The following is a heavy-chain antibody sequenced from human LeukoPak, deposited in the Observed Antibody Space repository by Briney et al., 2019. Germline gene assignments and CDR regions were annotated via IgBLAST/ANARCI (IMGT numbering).Heavy chain of an antibody. CDR2: ISSSGSTI. CDR1: GFTFSDYY. CDR3: ARSIVVVIGLSRFDY. Sequence: GGSLRLSCAASGFTFSDYYMSWIRQAPGKGLEWVSYISSSGSTIYYADSVKGRFTISRDNAKNSLYLQMNSLRAEDTAVYYCARSIVVVIGLSRFDYWGQGTLVTVSS. V-gene: IGHV3-11*01. J-gene: IGHJ4*02. D-gene: IGHD3-22*01.